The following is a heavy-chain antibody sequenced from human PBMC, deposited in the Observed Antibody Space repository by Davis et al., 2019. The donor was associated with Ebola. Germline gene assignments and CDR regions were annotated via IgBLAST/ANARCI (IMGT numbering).Heavy chain of an antibody. J-gene: IGHJ6*04. V-gene: IGHV6-1*01. D-gene: IGHD2-15*01. Sequence: HSQTLSLTCAISGDSVSSNSAAWNWIRQSPSRGLEWLGRTYYRSKWYNDYAVSVKSRITINPDTSKNQFSLQLNSVTPEDTAVYYCARAGCSGGSCYPPYGMDVWGKGTTVTVSS. CDR3: ARAGCSGGSCYPPYGMDV. CDR1: GDSVSSNSAA. CDR2: TYYRSKWYN.